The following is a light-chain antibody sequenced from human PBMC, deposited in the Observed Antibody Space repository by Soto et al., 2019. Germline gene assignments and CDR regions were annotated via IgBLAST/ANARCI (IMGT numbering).Light chain of an antibody. Sequence: DIQLTQSPSFLSASVGDRVTITCRASQGITTYLAWYQQKPGKAPKLLIYAASTLQSAVPSRFSGSRSGTEFTLTISSLQPEDFATYYCQQHNSYPLTFGGGTKVEIK. CDR1: QGITTY. J-gene: IGKJ4*01. V-gene: IGKV1-9*01. CDR3: QQHNSYPLT. CDR2: AAS.